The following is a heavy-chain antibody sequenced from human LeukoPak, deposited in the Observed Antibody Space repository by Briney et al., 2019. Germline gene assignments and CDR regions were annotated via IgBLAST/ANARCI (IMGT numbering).Heavy chain of an antibody. J-gene: IGHJ5*02. V-gene: IGHV4-59*05. Sequence: PSETLSLTCTVSGGSISTYFWSWIRQPPGKGLEWIGSIYYSGNTYSNPSLQSRVTISVDTSKNQFSLKLSSVTAADTAVYYCAKYSSSSGWFDPWGQGTLVTVSS. CDR3: AKYSSSSGWFDP. D-gene: IGHD6-6*01. CDR1: GGSISTYF. CDR2: IYYSGNT.